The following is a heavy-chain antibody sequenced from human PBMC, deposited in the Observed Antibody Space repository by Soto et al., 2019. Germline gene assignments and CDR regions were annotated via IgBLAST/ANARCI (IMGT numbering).Heavy chain of an antibody. J-gene: IGHJ6*02. CDR2: ISAYNGNT. CDR3: ARVRFSAIFVVSSWNGMDV. D-gene: IGHD3-3*01. Sequence: QVPLVQSGAEVKKPGASVKVSCKASGYTFTSYGISWVRQAPGQGLEWMGWISAYNGNTNYAQKLQGRVTMTTDTSSSTAYMELRSLRSDDTAVYYCARVRFSAIFVVSSWNGMDVWGQGTTVTVSS. V-gene: IGHV1-18*01. CDR1: GYTFTSYG.